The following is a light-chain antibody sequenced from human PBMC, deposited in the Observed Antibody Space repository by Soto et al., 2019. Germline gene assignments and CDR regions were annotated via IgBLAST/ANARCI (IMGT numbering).Light chain of an antibody. V-gene: IGKV1-39*01. Sequence: DIRMTQSPSSLSASVGDRVNITCRASKSISSYLNWYQHKPGTAPKLLIYAAYRVQSGVPSRLTGSGTRTDVTLTLSSLQPEDFATYCCQQSNRSPYTFGQGTRLEIK. J-gene: IGKJ2*01. CDR1: KSISSY. CDR3: QQSNRSPYT. CDR2: AAY.